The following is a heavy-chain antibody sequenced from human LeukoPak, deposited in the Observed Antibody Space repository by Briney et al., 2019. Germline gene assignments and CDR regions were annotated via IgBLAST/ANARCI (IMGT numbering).Heavy chain of an antibody. V-gene: IGHV4-39*07. CDR2: IYYSGST. J-gene: IGHJ4*02. D-gene: IGHD6-6*01. Sequence: NPSETLSLTCTVSGGSISSSSYYWGWIRQPPGKGLEWIGSIYYSGSTYYNPSLKSRVTISVDTSKDQFSLKLSSVTAADTAVYYCARLAVDSSSSAFDYWGQGTLVTVSS. CDR1: GGSISSSSYY. CDR3: ARLAVDSSSSAFDY.